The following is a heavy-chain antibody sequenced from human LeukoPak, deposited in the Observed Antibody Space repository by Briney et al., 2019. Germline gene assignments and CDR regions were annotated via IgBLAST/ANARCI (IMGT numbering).Heavy chain of an antibody. Sequence: GESLKISCKGSGSAFTSYWISWVRPMPGKGRGWMGMIDPTDSYTNYSPSFQGHVTISADKSISTAYLQWSSLKTSDTAMYYCARTAQDFYDSGSPDYWGQGTLVTVSS. CDR3: ARTAQDFYDSGSPDY. CDR1: GSAFTSYW. J-gene: IGHJ4*02. D-gene: IGHD3-10*01. CDR2: IDPTDSYT. V-gene: IGHV5-10-1*01.